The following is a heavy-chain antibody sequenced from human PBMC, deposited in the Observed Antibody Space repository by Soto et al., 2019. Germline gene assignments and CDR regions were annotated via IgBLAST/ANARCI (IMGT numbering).Heavy chain of an antibody. CDR1: GYTFTSYA. J-gene: IGHJ4*02. V-gene: IGHV1-3*01. D-gene: IGHD2-2*01. CDR2: INAGNGNT. Sequence: ASVKVSCKASGYTFTSYAMHWVRQAPGQRLEWMGWINAGNGNTKYSQKFQGRVTITRDTTASTAYMELSSLRSEDTAVYYCARRSAGYCSSTSCYSEFDYWGQGTLVTVSP. CDR3: ARRSAGYCSSTSCYSEFDY.